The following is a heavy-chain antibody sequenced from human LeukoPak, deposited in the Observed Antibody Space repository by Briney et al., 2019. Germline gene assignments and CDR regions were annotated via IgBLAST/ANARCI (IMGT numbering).Heavy chain of an antibody. J-gene: IGHJ5*02. Sequence: GGSLRLSCAASGFTFSSYAMSWVRQAPGKGLEWVSAISGSGRRTYYADSVKGRFTISRDNSKNTLYLQMNSLRAEDTAVYYCAKETEYSYGETWGRGTLVTVSS. D-gene: IGHD5-18*01. V-gene: IGHV3-23*01. CDR2: ISGSGRRT. CDR1: GFTFSSYA. CDR3: AKETEYSYGET.